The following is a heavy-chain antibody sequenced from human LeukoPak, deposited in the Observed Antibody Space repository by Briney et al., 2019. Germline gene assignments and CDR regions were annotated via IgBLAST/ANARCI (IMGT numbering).Heavy chain of an antibody. V-gene: IGHV4-59*12. CDR3: ARDGGMVRGFYDAFDI. CDR2: IYYSGSA. J-gene: IGHJ3*02. D-gene: IGHD3-10*01. Sequence: PSESLSLTCTVSGASITSYYWSWIRQPPGKGLEWTGQIYYSGSANYNPSLKSRVTISVDTSKNQVSLRLNSVIAADTAVYYCARDGGMVRGFYDAFDIWGQGTVVTVSS. CDR1: GASITSYY.